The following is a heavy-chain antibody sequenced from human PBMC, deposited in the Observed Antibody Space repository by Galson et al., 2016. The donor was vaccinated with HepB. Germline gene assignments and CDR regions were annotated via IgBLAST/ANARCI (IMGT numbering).Heavy chain of an antibody. CDR3: AIPDPVAPGAFDI. D-gene: IGHD3-10*01. CDR1: GYTFTGYY. CDR2: INPFSGAT. J-gene: IGHJ3*02. Sequence: SVKVSCKASGYTFTGYYLHWVRQAPGQGLEWVGWINPFSGATNYAQKFQGRVTVTTDTAISTAYMELRRLTSDDTAVYYCAIPDPVAPGAFDIWGQGTMVTVSS. V-gene: IGHV1-2*02.